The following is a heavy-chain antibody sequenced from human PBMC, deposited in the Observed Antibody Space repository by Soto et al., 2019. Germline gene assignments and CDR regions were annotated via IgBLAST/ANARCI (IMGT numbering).Heavy chain of an antibody. J-gene: IGHJ3*02. CDR1: GGSISGHY. Sequence: PSETLSLTCTVSGGSISGHYWIWIRQPPGEGMEWIGYIFYSGSTTYNNNPSLKSRVSISVDTSKNQFYLRLSSVTAADTAVYYCATTHHGQMIEGAFDIPGPRTTVTVS. CDR2: IFYSGSTTY. D-gene: IGHD3-16*01. V-gene: IGHV4-59*11. CDR3: ATTHHGQMIEGAFDI.